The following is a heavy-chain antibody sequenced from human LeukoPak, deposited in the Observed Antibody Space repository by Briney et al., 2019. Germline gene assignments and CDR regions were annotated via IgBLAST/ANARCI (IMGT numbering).Heavy chain of an antibody. D-gene: IGHD4-17*01. CDR3: ARGNYGDSNFDY. J-gene: IGHJ4*02. CDR1: GDSISTSNSY. Sequence: PSETLSLTCTVSGDSISTSNSYWGWIRQPPGKGLEWIGYIYYSGSTNYNPSLKSRVTISVDTSKNQFSLKLSSVTAADTAVYYCARGNYGDSNFDYWGQGTLVTVSS. CDR2: IYYSGST. V-gene: IGHV4-61*05.